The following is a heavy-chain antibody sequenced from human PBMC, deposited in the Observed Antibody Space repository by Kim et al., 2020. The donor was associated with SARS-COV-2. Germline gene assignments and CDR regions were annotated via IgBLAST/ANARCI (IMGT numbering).Heavy chain of an antibody. D-gene: IGHD1-26*01. V-gene: IGHV4-39*01. CDR3: ARIVGATGSLDY. CDR2: IYYSGST. Sequence: SETLSLTCTVSGGSISSSSYYWGWIRQPPGKGLEWIGSIYYSGSTYYNPSLKSRVTISVDTSKNQFSLKLSSVTAADTAVYYCARIVGATGSLDYWGQGT. J-gene: IGHJ4*02. CDR1: GGSISSSSYY.